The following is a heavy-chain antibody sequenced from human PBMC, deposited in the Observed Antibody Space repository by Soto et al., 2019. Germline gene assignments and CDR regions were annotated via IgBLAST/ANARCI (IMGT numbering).Heavy chain of an antibody. J-gene: IGHJ5*02. D-gene: IGHD2-2*01. V-gene: IGHV4-39*01. CDR3: ARRLPQRGYCSSTSCSNWFDP. Sequence: SETLSLTCTVSGGSISSSSYYWGWIRQPPGKGLEWIGSIYYSGSTYYNPSLKSRVTISVDTSKNQFSLKLSSVTAADTAVYYCARRLPQRGYCSSTSCSNWFDPWGQGTLVTVSS. CDR2: IYYSGST. CDR1: GGSISSSSYY.